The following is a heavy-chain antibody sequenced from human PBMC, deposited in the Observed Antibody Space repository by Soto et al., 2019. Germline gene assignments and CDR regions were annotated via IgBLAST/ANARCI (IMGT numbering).Heavy chain of an antibody. CDR3: ARDGGYGSGSYRFDY. CDR2: IYYSGIT. Sequence: QVQLQESGPGLVKPSQTLSLTCTVSGGSISSGGYYWSWIRQHPGKGLEWIGYIYYSGITNYNPSLKSRVTIAVDTSKNQFSRELSSVTAADTAVYYCARDGGYGSGSYRFDYWGQGTLVPVSS. CDR1: GGSISSGGYY. J-gene: IGHJ4*02. V-gene: IGHV4-31*03. D-gene: IGHD3-10*01.